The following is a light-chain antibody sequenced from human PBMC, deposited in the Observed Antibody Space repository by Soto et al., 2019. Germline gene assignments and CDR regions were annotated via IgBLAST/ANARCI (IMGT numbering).Light chain of an antibody. CDR1: SSDVGSYNY. CDR3: CSYAGSYTWV. Sequence: QSVLTQPRSVSGSPGQSVTLSCTGTSSDVGSYNYVSWYQQHTGKAPKLMIDDVNKRPSGVPDRFSGSRSGNTASLTISGLQAENEADYYCCSYAGSYTWVFGGGTKLTVL. V-gene: IGLV2-11*01. CDR2: DVN. J-gene: IGLJ3*02.